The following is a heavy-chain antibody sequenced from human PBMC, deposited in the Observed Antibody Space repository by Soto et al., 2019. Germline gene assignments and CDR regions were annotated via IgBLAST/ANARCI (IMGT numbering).Heavy chain of an antibody. CDR2: IWHDGAHI. V-gene: IGHV3-33*01. D-gene: IGHD3-10*01. Sequence: QVQLVESGGGVVQPGTSLRLSCAASGFSFSSYGMHWVRQAPGKGLDWVAVIWHDGAHIEYADSVKGRFTVSRDNSKSLWYLQMNSLRAEDMAVYHCARDRGREDTIDLWGQGTLVTVSS. J-gene: IGHJ4*02. CDR1: GFSFSSYG. CDR3: ARDRGREDTIDL.